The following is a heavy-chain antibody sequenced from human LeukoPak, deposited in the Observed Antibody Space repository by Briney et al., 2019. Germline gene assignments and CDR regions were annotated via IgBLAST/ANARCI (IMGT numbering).Heavy chain of an antibody. D-gene: IGHD5-24*01. Sequence: SVKVSCKASGGTFSSFGISWVRQAPGQGLEWMGRIIPILGVANYAQKFQGRVTITADKYTSTAYMELSSLRSEDTAVYYCAIWLHDAFDFWGQGTVVTVSS. V-gene: IGHV1-69*04. J-gene: IGHJ3*01. CDR1: GGTFSSFG. CDR3: AIWLHDAFDF. CDR2: IIPILGVA.